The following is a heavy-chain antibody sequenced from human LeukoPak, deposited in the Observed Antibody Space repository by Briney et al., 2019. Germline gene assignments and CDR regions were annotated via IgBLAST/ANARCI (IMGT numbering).Heavy chain of an antibody. CDR1: GGSISSYY. V-gene: IGHV4-59*12. J-gene: IGHJ3*02. CDR3: ATTIFGVVDGAFDI. Sequence: PSETLSLTCTVSGGSISSYYWSWIRQPPGKGLEWIGYIYYSGSTNYNPSLKSRVTISVDTSKNQFSLKLSSVTAADTAVYYCATTIFGVVDGAFDIWGQGTMVTVSS. D-gene: IGHD3-3*01. CDR2: IYYSGST.